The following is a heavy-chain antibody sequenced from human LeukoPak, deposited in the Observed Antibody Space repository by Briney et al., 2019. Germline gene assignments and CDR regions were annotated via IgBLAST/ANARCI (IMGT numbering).Heavy chain of an antibody. CDR1: GDTVSSNTAA. D-gene: IGHD3-22*01. V-gene: IGHV6-1*01. J-gene: IGHJ4*02. Sequence: SQTLSLTCAISGDTVSSNTAAWNWIRQSPSRGLEWLGRTYYRSKWSNDYAVSVKSRITINPDTSKNQFSLQLNSVTPEDMALYYCARAMSYVSSGYYYDPFDYWGQGILVTVSS. CDR3: ARAMSYVSSGYYYDPFDY. CDR2: TYYRSKWSN.